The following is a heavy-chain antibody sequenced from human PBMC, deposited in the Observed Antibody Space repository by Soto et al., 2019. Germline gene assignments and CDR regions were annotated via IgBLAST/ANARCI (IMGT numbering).Heavy chain of an antibody. Sequence: RLSCAASGFRFSDHYMTWIRQAPGKGLEWVSKISGGGTTMYYADSVKGRFTVSRDNAKNSLYLQMNSLRAEDTAVYYCAGDPYYYGSAFWGQGALVTVSS. CDR3: AGDPYYYGSAF. D-gene: IGHD3-10*01. J-gene: IGHJ4*02. V-gene: IGHV3-11*01. CDR2: ISGGGTTM. CDR1: GFRFSDHY.